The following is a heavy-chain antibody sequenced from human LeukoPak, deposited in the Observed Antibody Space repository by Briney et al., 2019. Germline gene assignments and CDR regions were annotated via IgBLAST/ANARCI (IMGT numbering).Heavy chain of an antibody. CDR1: GFTFGDYA. CDR3: TRLRLPGGY. V-gene: IGHV3-49*04. CDR2: IRSKAHAGTT. J-gene: IGHJ4*02. Sequence: GGSLRLSCTAPGFTFGDYAMSWVRQAPGKGLEWVGFIRSKAHAGTTEYAASVKGRFTISRYDSKSIAYLQMNSLKTEDTAVYYCTRLRLPGGYWGQGTLVTVPS. D-gene: IGHD5-12*01.